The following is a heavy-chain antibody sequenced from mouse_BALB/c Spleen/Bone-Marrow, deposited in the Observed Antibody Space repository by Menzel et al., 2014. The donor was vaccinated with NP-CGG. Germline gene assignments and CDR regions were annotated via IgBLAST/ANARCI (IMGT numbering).Heavy chain of an antibody. V-gene: IGHV5-6-5*01. Sequence: EVHLVESGGGLVKPGGSLKLSCAASGFTFSSYAMSWVRQTPEKRLGWVASISSGGSTYYPDSVKGRFTISRDNARNILYLQMSSLRSEDTAMYYCARGGFRGLGYWAQATTLTVSS. CDR1: GFTFSSYA. CDR3: ARGGFRGLGY. J-gene: IGHJ2*01. CDR2: ISSGGST.